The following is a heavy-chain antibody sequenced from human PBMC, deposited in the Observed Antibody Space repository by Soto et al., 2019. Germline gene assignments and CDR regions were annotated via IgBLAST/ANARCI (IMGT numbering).Heavy chain of an antibody. Sequence: GASVKVSCKASGYNFISHHIHWVRQAPGQGLEWMGFINPFNGNTNYAQKFQGRVTMTTDTSTSTAYMELRSLRSDDTAVYYCARDGIVGATEYYYYGMDVWGQGTTVTVSS. CDR1: GYNFISHH. J-gene: IGHJ6*02. V-gene: IGHV1-18*01. CDR2: INPFNGNT. D-gene: IGHD1-26*01. CDR3: ARDGIVGATEYYYYGMDV.